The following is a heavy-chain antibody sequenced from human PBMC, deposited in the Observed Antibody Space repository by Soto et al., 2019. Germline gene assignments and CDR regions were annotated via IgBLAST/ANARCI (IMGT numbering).Heavy chain of an antibody. CDR3: ARDPHRYAMTYMDV. CDR2: IWYDGSNK. CDR1: GFTFSSYG. J-gene: IGHJ6*02. Sequence: GGSLRLSCAASGFTFSSYGMHWVRQAPGKGLEWVAVIWYDGSNKYYADSVKGRFTISRDNSKNTLYLQMNSLRAEDTAVYYCARDPHRYAMTYMDVWGQGTTATVSS. D-gene: IGHD2-8*01. V-gene: IGHV3-33*01.